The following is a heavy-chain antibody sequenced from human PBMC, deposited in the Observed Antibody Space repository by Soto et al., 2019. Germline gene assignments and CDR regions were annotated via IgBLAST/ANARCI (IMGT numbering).Heavy chain of an antibody. CDR3: ARPQAGETDAFDI. Sequence: PGESLKISCNSSGYSFTSYWIGWVRQMPGKGLEWMGTIYPGDSDTRYSPSFQGQVTISADKSISTAYLQWSSLKASDTAMYYCARPQAGETDAFDIWGQGTMVPVSS. D-gene: IGHD3-10*01. CDR1: GYSFTSYW. J-gene: IGHJ3*02. CDR2: IYPGDSDT. V-gene: IGHV5-51*01.